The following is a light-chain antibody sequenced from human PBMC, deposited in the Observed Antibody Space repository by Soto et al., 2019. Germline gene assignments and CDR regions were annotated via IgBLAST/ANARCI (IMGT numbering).Light chain of an antibody. V-gene: IGLV2-14*01. Sequence: QSALTQPASVSGSPGQSITISCTGTSSDVATYNSVSWYQQHPGKAPKLLIYDVSNRPSGVSYRFSGSKSGSTASLTISGLQAEDEADYYCTSHTISNSFVFGTGTKVTVL. J-gene: IGLJ1*01. CDR3: TSHTISNSFV. CDR2: DVS. CDR1: SSDVATYNS.